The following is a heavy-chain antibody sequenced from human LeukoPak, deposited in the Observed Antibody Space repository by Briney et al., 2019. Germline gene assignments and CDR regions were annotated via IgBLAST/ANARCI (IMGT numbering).Heavy chain of an antibody. CDR2: ISGSGGST. CDR3: AKDRMGQWEPLYFDY. J-gene: IGHJ4*02. V-gene: IGHV3-23*01. Sequence: GGSLRLSCAASGFTFSSYGMSWVRQAPGKGLEWVSAISGSGGSTYYADSGEGRFTISRDNSKHTLHLQMNSLRAEDTAVYYCAKDRMGQWEPLYFDYWGQGTLVTVSS. D-gene: IGHD1-26*01. CDR1: GFTFSSYG.